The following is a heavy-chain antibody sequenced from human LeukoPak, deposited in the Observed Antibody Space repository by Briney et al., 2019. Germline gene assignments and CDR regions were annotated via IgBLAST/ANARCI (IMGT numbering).Heavy chain of an antibody. CDR3: AREEDSSSSFDY. J-gene: IGHJ4*02. Sequence: SETLSLTCTVSGGSISSSSYYWGWIRQPPGKGLEWIGSIYYSGSTYYNPSLKSRVTISVDTSKNQFSLKLSSVTAADTAVYYCAREEDSSSSFDYWGQGTLVTVSS. D-gene: IGHD6-13*01. CDR1: GGSISSSSYY. V-gene: IGHV4-39*07. CDR2: IYYSGST.